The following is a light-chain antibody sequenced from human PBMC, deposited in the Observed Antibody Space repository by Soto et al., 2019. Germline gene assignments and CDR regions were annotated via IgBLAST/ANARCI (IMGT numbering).Light chain of an antibody. J-gene: IGKJ1*01. CDR1: QTISSW. Sequence: DIQMTQSPSALSGSIGDRVTITCGASQTISSWLAWYQQKPGKAPKLLISKASNLDSGVPSRFSGSGSGTEFTLTISSLQPDDFATYYCQQYNSYSRTFGQGTKVDI. CDR2: KAS. V-gene: IGKV1-5*03. CDR3: QQYNSYSRT.